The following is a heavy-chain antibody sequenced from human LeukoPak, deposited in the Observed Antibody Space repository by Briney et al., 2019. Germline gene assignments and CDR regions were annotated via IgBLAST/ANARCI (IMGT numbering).Heavy chain of an antibody. D-gene: IGHD3-10*01. CDR1: GGTVSSYA. Sequence: VASVKVSCKASGGTVSSYAISWVRQAPGQGLEWMGGIIPIFGTANYAQKFQGRVTITADKSTSTAYMELSSLRSEDTAVYYCARVEKYYGSGSYSNWFDPWGQGTLVTVSS. CDR2: IIPIFGTA. V-gene: IGHV1-69*06. J-gene: IGHJ5*02. CDR3: ARVEKYYGSGSYSNWFDP.